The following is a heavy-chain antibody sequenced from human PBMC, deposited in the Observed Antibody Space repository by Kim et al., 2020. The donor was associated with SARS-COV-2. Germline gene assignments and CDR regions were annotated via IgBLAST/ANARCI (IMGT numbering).Heavy chain of an antibody. D-gene: IGHD3-10*01. CDR2: IYSGGGT. V-gene: IGHV3-66*04. CDR3: ARPQLWFGDRDV. J-gene: IGHJ6*02. Sequence: GGSLRLSCEASGFTVINNYMSWVRQAPGKGLEWVSVIYSGGGTYYADSVKGRFTISREKARNTLYLQMNGLRAEDTAVYYCARPQLWFGDRDVWGHGTTVTVSS. CDR1: GFTVINNY.